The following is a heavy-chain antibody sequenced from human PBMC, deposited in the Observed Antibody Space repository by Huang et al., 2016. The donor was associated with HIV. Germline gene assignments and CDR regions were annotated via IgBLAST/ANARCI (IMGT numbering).Heavy chain of an antibody. V-gene: IGHV7-4-1*02. CDR3: ARYRLTGTFLDS. Sequence: QVQLVQSGSELRKPGASVKVSCKASGYTFTTDSLIWVRQVPGQGLEWMGWINTKTGKPTYANGFTGRFVFSLDTTVNTAYLQISSLKTDDTAKYFCARYRLTGTFLDSWGQGTQVTVSS. CDR2: INTKTGKP. J-gene: IGHJ4*02. D-gene: IGHD3-9*01. CDR1: GYTFTTDS.